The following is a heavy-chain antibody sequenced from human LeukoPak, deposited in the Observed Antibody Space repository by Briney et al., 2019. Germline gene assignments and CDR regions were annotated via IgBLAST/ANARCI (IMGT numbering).Heavy chain of an antibody. J-gene: IGHJ4*02. D-gene: IGHD3-22*01. CDR3: ARDPTAYYDSSGYYLNTIDS. CDR1: GFTFSSYA. CDR2: IWYDGSYK. V-gene: IGHV3-33*01. Sequence: QPGGSLRLSCAASGFTFSSYAMHWVRQAPGKGLEWVAVIWYDGSYKYYADSVKGRFTISRDNSKNTLYLQMNSLRAEDTAVYYCARDPTAYYDSSGYYLNTIDSWGQGTLVTVSS.